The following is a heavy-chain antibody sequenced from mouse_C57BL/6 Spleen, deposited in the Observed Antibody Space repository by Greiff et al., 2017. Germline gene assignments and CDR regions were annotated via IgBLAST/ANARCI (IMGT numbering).Heavy chain of an antibody. Sequence: QVQLQQPGAELVKPGASVKLSCKASGYTFTSYWMHWVKQRPGQGLEWIGMIHPNSGSTNYNEKFKSKATLTVDKSSSTAYMQLSSLTSEDSAVYYCELDSSGYDYAMDYWGQGTSVTVSS. CDR2: IHPNSGST. CDR1: GYTFTSYW. D-gene: IGHD3-2*02. CDR3: ELDSSGYDYAMDY. V-gene: IGHV1-64*01. J-gene: IGHJ4*01.